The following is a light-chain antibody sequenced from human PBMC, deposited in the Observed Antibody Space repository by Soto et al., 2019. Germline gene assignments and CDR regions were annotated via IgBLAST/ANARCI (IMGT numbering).Light chain of an antibody. Sequence: QPVLTQSSSASASLGSSVKLTCTLRSGHSSYIIAWHQQQLGKAPRYLMKLEGSGSYNKGSGVPDRFSGSSSGADRYLTISDLQFEDEADYYCETWDSNTRVFGGGTKLTVL. CDR1: SGHSSYI. CDR3: ETWDSNTRV. CDR2: LEGSGSY. V-gene: IGLV4-60*02. J-gene: IGLJ3*02.